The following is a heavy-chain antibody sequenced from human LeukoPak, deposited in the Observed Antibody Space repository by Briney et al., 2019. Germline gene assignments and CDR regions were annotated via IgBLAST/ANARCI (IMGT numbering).Heavy chain of an antibody. V-gene: IGHV3-30*02. CDR1: GFTFSSYG. J-gene: IGHJ4*02. Sequence: GGSLRLSCAASGFTFSSYGMHWVRQAPGKGLEWVAFIRYDGSNKYYADSVKGRFTISRDNSKNTLYLQMNSLRAEDTAVYYCAKETYSNYVGDYWGQGTLVTVSS. CDR3: AKETYSNYVGDY. D-gene: IGHD4-11*01. CDR2: IRYDGSNK.